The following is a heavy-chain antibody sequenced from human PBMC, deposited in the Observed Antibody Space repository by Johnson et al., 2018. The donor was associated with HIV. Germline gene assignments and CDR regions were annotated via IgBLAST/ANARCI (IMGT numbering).Heavy chain of an antibody. CDR2: INSDGRST. V-gene: IGHV3-74*01. J-gene: IGHJ3*02. CDR1: GFTFSSYA. D-gene: IGHD3-10*01. Sequence: VQLVESGGGVVQPGRSLRLSCAASGFTFSSYAMHWVRQAPGKGLVWVSRINSDGRSTSYADSVKGRFTISRDNAKNSLYLQMNSLRAEDTALYYCAKDRNYGSGSYPDAFDIWGQGTMVTVSS. CDR3: AKDRNYGSGSYPDAFDI.